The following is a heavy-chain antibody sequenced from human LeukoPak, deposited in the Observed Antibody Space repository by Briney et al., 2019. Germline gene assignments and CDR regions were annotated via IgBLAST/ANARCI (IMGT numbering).Heavy chain of an antibody. CDR2: ISSSSSYI. D-gene: IGHD2-2*01. J-gene: IGHJ4*02. Sequence: GGSLRLSCAASGFTFSSYSMNWVRQAPGKGLEWVSSISSSSSYIYYADSVKGRFTISRDNAKNSLYLQMNSLRAEDTAVYYCARDGPSRPYDYWGQGTLVTVSS. V-gene: IGHV3-21*01. CDR3: ARDGPSRPYDY. CDR1: GFTFSSYS.